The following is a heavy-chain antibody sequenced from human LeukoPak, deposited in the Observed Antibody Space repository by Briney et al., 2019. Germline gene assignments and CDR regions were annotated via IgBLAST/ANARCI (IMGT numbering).Heavy chain of an antibody. J-gene: IGHJ5*02. CDR2: ISGSGGST. Sequence: GGSLRLSCAASGFTFSSYAMSWVRQAPGKGLEWVSAISGSGGSTYYADSVKGRFTISRDNSKNTPYLQMNSLRAEDTAVYYCAKSPSKFLLRFLDPAHWFDPWGQGTLVTVSS. CDR1: GFTFSSYA. D-gene: IGHD3-3*01. V-gene: IGHV3-23*01. CDR3: AKSPSKFLLRFLDPAHWFDP.